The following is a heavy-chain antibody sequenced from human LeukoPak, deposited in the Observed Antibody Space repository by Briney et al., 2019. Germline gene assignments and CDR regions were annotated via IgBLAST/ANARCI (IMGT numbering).Heavy chain of an antibody. CDR2: ISNSGST. V-gene: IGHV4-39*07. CDR1: GGSLSSSSHY. D-gene: IGHD1-26*01. Sequence: SETLSLTCTVSGGSLSSSSHYWGWLRQPPGKGLEWIGSISNSGSTYYNPSLKSRVTISVDTSNNQFSLKLSSVTAADTAVYYCATTTIRLGYWGQGTLVTVSS. J-gene: IGHJ4*02. CDR3: ATTTIRLGY.